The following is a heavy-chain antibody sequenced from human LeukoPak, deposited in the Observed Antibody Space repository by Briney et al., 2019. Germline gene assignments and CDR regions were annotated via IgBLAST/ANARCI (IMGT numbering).Heavy chain of an antibody. CDR3: ARGAPGF. Sequence: PSETLSLTCAVYGGSFSDYHWTWIRQSPGKRLEWIGQISHSGTTRYNPSFNSRVTMSVDTSKNQFSLKLTSVTAAGTAIYYCARGAPGFWGQGTLVTLSS. CDR2: ISHSGTT. J-gene: IGHJ4*02. CDR1: GGSFSDYH. V-gene: IGHV4-34*01.